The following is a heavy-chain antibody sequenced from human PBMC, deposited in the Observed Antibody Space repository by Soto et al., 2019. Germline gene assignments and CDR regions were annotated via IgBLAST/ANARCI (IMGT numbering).Heavy chain of an antibody. CDR1: GYTFTNYG. V-gene: IGHV1-18*01. CDR3: ARDKGNGREAADY. J-gene: IGHJ4*02. Sequence: ASVKVSCKASGYTFTNYGISWVRQAPGQGLEWMGWISAYDGHTYFAQNFQDRVTMTTHTSTTTAYMELRSLRSDDTAVYYCARDKGNGREAADYWGQGTLVTV. D-gene: IGHD6-25*01. CDR2: ISAYDGHT.